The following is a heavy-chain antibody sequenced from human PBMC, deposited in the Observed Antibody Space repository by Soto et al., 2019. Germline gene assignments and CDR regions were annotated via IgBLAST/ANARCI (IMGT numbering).Heavy chain of an antibody. Sequence: VVSRRISCAASGFTFSDYYMSWIRQAPGKGLEWVSYISSSSSYTNYADSVKGRFTISRDNAKNSLYLQMNSLRAEDTAVYYCARVKHIVVVTAIHYFDYWGQGTLVTVSS. CDR1: GFTFSDYY. V-gene: IGHV3-11*06. J-gene: IGHJ4*02. D-gene: IGHD2-21*02. CDR2: ISSSSSYT. CDR3: ARVKHIVVVTAIHYFDY.